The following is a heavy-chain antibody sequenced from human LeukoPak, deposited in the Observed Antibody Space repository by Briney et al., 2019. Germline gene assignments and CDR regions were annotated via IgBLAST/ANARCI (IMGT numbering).Heavy chain of an antibody. D-gene: IGHD4-17*01. V-gene: IGHV4-39*01. J-gene: IGHJ3*02. Sequence: SETLSLTCTVSRGSISSSRHYWGWIRQPPGKGLEWIANIYYSGSTYYNPSLKGRVTISVDMSRNQYSLKLRSVTAADNAVYYWAAMPTGTKNAFDNWGQGAMVTVSS. CDR1: RGSISSSRHY. CDR3: AAMPTGTKNAFDN. CDR2: IYYSGST.